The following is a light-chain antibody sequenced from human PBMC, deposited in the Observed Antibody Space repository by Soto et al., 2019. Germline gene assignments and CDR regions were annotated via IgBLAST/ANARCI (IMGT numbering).Light chain of an antibody. V-gene: IGKV1-5*03. J-gene: IGKJ1*01. Sequence: DIQMTQSPSTLSRSVGDRVAITLRASQTISSWLAWYQQKPGKAPKLLIYKASTLKSGVPSRFSGSGSGTEVSLTISNLQPDDCATYYCQQYNSYSGTFGHGTKVDIK. CDR2: KAS. CDR1: QTISSW. CDR3: QQYNSYSGT.